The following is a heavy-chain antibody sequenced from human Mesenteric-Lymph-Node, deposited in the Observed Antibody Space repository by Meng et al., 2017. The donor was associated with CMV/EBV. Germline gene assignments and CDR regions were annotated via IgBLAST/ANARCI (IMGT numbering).Heavy chain of an antibody. J-gene: IGHJ4*02. CDR2: IYSGGSST. Sequence: GESLKISCAASGFTFSSYAMSWVRQAPGKGLEWVSVIYSGGSSTYYADSVKGRFTISRDNSKNTLYLQMNSLRAEDTAVYYSAVGVDYYGSSDPPGYWGQGTLVTVSS. CDR1: GFTFSSYA. CDR3: AVGVDYYGSSDPPGY. V-gene: IGHV3-23*03. D-gene: IGHD3-22*01.